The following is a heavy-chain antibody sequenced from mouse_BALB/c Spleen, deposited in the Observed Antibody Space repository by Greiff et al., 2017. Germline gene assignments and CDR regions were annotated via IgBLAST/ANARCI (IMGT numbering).Heavy chain of an antibody. J-gene: IGHJ4*01. V-gene: IGHV4-2*02. CDR3: ARQGVYAMDY. CDR2: INPGSSTI. Sequence: EVMLVESGGGLVQPGGSLNLSCAASGFDFSRYWMSWARQAPGKGQEWIGEINPGSSTINYTPSLKDKFIISRDNAKNTLYLQMSKVRSEDTALYYCARQGVYAMDYWGQGTSVTVSS. CDR1: GFDFSRYW.